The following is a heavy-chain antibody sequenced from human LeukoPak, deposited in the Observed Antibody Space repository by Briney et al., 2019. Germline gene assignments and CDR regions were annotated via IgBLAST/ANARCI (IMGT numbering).Heavy chain of an antibody. J-gene: IGHJ4*02. V-gene: IGHV4-34*01. CDR3: ARGSTSSGYYLFRRGYFDY. CDR2: INHRGST. Sequence: SETLSLTCAVYGGSFSGYYWSWIRQPPGKGLEWIGEINHRGSTNYNPSLKSRVTISVDTSKNQFSLKLSSVTAADTAVYYCARGSTSSGYYLFRRGYFDYWGQGTLVTVSS. D-gene: IGHD3-22*01. CDR1: GGSFSGYY.